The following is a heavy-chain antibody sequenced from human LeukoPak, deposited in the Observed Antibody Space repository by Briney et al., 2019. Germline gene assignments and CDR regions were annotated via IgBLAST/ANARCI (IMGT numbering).Heavy chain of an antibody. CDR1: GGSFSGYY. Sequence: SETLSLTCAVYGGSFSGYYWSWIRQPPGKGLEWIGEINHSGSTNYNPSLKSRVTISVDTSKNQFSLKLSSVTAADTAVYYCARGQGGKQWLVLISLYYFDYWGQGTLVTVSS. D-gene: IGHD6-19*01. V-gene: IGHV4-34*01. J-gene: IGHJ4*02. CDR3: ARGQGGKQWLVLISLYYFDY. CDR2: INHSGST.